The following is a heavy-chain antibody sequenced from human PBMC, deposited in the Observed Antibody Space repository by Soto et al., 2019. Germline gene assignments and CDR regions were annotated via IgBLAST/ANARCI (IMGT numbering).Heavy chain of an antibody. CDR3: AITAGLLNFGSNWFDP. Sequence: GESLKISCKGSGYSFTSYWISWVRQMPGKGLEWMGRIDPSDSYTNYSPSFQGHVTISADKSISTAYLQWSSPKASDTAMYYCAITAGLLNFGSNWFDPWGQGTLVTVSS. V-gene: IGHV5-10-1*01. CDR1: GYSFTSYW. J-gene: IGHJ5*02. D-gene: IGHD3-10*01. CDR2: IDPSDSYT.